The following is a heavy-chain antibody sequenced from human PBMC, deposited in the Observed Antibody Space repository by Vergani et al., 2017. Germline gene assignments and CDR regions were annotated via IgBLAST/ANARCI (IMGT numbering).Heavy chain of an antibody. J-gene: IGHJ3*01. CDR3: VRDVRVSRT. CDR2: ISSTSSTI. Sequence: EVQMVESGGGLVKPGGSLRLSCVASGFTFSHYSMNWVRQAPGKGLEWVSYISSTSSTISYADSMRGRFTISRDNAKNSLYLDMSSLRAEDTAVYYCVRDVRVSRTWGQGTLVAVSS. V-gene: IGHV3-21*05. CDR1: GFTFSHYS.